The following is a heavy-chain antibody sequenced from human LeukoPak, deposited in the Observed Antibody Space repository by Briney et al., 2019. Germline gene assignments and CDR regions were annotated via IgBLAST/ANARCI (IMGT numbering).Heavy chain of an antibody. CDR3: AREVAASSWSY. D-gene: IGHD6-13*01. CDR2: IYYSGST. Sequence: SETLSLTCTVAGGSISSGSYYWGWIRQPPGKGLEWVGSIYYSGSTYYIPSLKSRVTISVDTSKKQFSLKLNSVTAADTAVYYCAREVAASSWSYWGQGTLVIVSS. J-gene: IGHJ4*02. V-gene: IGHV4-39*01. CDR1: GGSISSGSYY.